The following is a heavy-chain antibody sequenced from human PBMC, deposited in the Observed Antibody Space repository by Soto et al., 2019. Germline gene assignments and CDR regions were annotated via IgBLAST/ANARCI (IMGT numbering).Heavy chain of an antibody. CDR2: ISYDGSNK. D-gene: IGHD2-2*01. CDR3: AKSARDCSSTRCYLWGYYYMDV. V-gene: IGHV3-30*18. CDR1: GFTFSSYG. J-gene: IGHJ6*03. Sequence: VGSLRLSCAASGFTFSSYGMQWVRQAPGKGLEWVAVISYDGSNKYYADSVKGRFTISRDNSKNTLYLQMNSLRAEDTAVYYCAKSARDCSSTRCYLWGYYYMDVWGKGTTVTVT.